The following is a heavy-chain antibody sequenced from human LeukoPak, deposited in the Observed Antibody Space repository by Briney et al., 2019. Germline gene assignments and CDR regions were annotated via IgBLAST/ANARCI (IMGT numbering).Heavy chain of an antibody. J-gene: IGHJ3*02. D-gene: IGHD3-16*02. Sequence: GGSLRLSCVAFGFTFSSYWMSWVRQAPGKGLEWVAKIKEDGGEKYYVDSVKGRFTLSRDNAKNSLYLQMSSLGAEDTAVYYCAREKLDYVWGSYRPGAFDIWGQGTVVTVSS. V-gene: IGHV3-7*01. CDR1: GFTFSSYW. CDR2: IKEDGGEK. CDR3: AREKLDYVWGSYRPGAFDI.